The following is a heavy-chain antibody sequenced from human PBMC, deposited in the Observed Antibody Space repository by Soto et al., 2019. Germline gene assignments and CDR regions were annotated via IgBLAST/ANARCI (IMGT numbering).Heavy chain of an antibody. CDR2: ISGRGSST. Sequence: PGGSLRLSCAASGFLFNSHAMSWVRQAPGKGLEWVAAISGRGSSTYYLDSVKGRFIVSRDNSKNKLYLQMNGLRAEDTAVYYCAKTREGHDFWSGQITHGYFDYWGQRIQVTVSA. J-gene: IGHJ4*02. D-gene: IGHD3-3*01. V-gene: IGHV3-23*01. CDR3: AKTREGHDFWSGQITHGYFDY. CDR1: GFLFNSHA.